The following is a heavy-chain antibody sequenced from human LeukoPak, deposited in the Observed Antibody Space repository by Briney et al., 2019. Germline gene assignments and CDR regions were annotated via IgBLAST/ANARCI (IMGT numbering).Heavy chain of an antibody. Sequence: GGSLRLSCAASGFTFDDYAMHWVRQAPGKGLEWVLGISWNSGSIGYADSVKGRFTISRDNAKNSLYLQMNSLRAEDTALYYCAKAPNYDSSGYSAFDIWGQGTMVTVSS. CDR3: AKAPNYDSSGYSAFDI. D-gene: IGHD3-22*01. J-gene: IGHJ3*02. CDR2: ISWNSGSI. V-gene: IGHV3-9*01. CDR1: GFTFDDYA.